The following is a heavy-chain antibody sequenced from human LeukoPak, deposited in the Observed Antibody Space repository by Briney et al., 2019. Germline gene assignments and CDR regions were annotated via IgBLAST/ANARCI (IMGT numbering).Heavy chain of an antibody. D-gene: IGHD4-11*01. Sequence: GGSLRLSCAASGFTVSSNYMSWVRQAPGKGLEWVSVIYSGGSTYYADSVKGRFTISRDNSKNTLYLQMNSLRAEDTAVYYCARGHGPRPYTPLDYWGQGTLVTVSS. CDR2: IYSGGST. CDR1: GFTVSSNY. J-gene: IGHJ4*02. V-gene: IGHV3-66*01. CDR3: ARGHGPRPYTPLDY.